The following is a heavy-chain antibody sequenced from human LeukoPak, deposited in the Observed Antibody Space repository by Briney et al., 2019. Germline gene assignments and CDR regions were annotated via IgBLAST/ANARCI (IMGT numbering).Heavy chain of an antibody. J-gene: IGHJ4*02. D-gene: IGHD6-13*01. CDR2: IDNSGST. CDR1: GGSISSRNYY. Sequence: SETLSLTCTISGGSISSRNYYWGWIRQPPGKGLEWIGSIDNSGSTYYNPSLRSRVTISVDTSKNQFSLKLSSVTAADTAVYYCARPTAQQQLAPLDYWGQGTLVTVSS. V-gene: IGHV4-39*07. CDR3: ARPTAQQQLAPLDY.